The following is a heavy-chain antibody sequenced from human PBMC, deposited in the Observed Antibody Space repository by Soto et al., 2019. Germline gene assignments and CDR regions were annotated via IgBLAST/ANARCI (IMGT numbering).Heavy chain of an antibody. J-gene: IGHJ4*02. Sequence: GGSLRLFCAASGLTFRIYSVHCVRRAPGGGLEWVSSISSSGSTIYYADSVKGRFTISRDNAKNTLYLQMNSLRDEDTAVYYCAGKVGMRWCYPAPFDYWGQGTLVTVSS. CDR3: AGKVGMRWCYPAPFDY. CDR1: GLTFRIYS. V-gene: IGHV3-48*02. CDR2: ISSSGSTI. D-gene: IGHD2-21*01.